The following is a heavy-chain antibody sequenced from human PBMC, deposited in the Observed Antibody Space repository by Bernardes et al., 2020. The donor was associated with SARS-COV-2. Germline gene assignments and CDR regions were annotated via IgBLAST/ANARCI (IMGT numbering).Heavy chain of an antibody. Sequence: ASVKVSCKASGYTFTSYGISWVRQAPGLGLEWMGCISADSGNIDYAQKFQGRVTITTDTSTSTAYMGLRSLGADDTAVYDCATVVGNSNGGGWFDPWGQGTLVTVSS. CDR3: ATVVGNSNGGGWFDP. CDR2: ISADSGNI. D-gene: IGHD5-18*01. CDR1: GYTFTSYG. J-gene: IGHJ5*02. V-gene: IGHV1-18*01.